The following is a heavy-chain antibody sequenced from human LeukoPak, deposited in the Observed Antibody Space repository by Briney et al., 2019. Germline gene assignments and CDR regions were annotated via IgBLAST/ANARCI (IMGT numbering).Heavy chain of an antibody. J-gene: IGHJ3*02. CDR2: ISSSSSTI. CDR3: ARDGYSSSSDAFDI. D-gene: IGHD6-6*01. Sequence: PGGSLRLSCAASGFTFSSYSMNWVRQAPGKGLEWVSYISSSSSTIYYADSVKGRFTISRDNARNSLYLQMNSLRAEDTAVYYCARDGYSSSSDAFDIWGQGTMVTVSS. CDR1: GFTFSSYS. V-gene: IGHV3-48*01.